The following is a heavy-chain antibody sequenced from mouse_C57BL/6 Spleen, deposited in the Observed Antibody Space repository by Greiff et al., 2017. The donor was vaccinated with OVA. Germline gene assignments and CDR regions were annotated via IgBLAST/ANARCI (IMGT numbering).Heavy chain of an antibody. D-gene: IGHD1-1*01. V-gene: IGHV1-64*01. CDR3: ARPNYGSSYSFAY. J-gene: IGHJ3*01. CDR1: GYTFTSYW. CDR2: IHPNSGST. Sequence: QVQLQQPGAELVKPGASVKLSCKASGYTFTSYWMHWVKQRPGQGLEWIGMIHPNSGSTNYNEKFKSKATLTVDKSSSTAYMQLSSLTSEDSAVYYCARPNYGSSYSFAYWGQGTLVTVSA.